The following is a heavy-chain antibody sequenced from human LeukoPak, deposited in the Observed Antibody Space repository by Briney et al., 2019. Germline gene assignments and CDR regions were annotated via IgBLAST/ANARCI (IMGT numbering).Heavy chain of an antibody. CDR3: ARFQDYYGMDV. Sequence: SETLSLTCTVSGGSISSYYWSWIRQPPGKGLEWIGYIYYSGSTNYNPSLKSRVTISVDTSKNQFSLHLNSVTPEDTAVYYCARFQDYYGMDVWGQGTTVTVSS. V-gene: IGHV4-59*12. CDR2: IYYSGST. CDR1: GGSISSYY. J-gene: IGHJ6*02.